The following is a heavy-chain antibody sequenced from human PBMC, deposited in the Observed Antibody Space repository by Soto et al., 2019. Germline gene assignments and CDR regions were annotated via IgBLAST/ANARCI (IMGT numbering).Heavy chain of an antibody. V-gene: IGHV1-2*02. D-gene: IGHD6-13*01. J-gene: IGHJ4*01. CDR1: GYIFTDYY. Sequence: ASVKVSCKASGYIFTDYYIHWVRQAPGQGLEWMGWINPNSDDTRYAQKFRGRVTVTMDTSISTAYMDLSRLTSDDTAVYYCARDSAAEAGIGWDYWGQGTLVTVSS. CDR2: INPNSDDT. CDR3: ARDSAAEAGIGWDY.